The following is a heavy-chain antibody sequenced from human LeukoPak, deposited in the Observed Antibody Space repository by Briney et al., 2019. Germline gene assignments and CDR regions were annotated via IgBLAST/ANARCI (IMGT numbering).Heavy chain of an antibody. CDR1: GDSISSGDYF. V-gene: IGHV4-39*01. Sequence: PSDTLSLTCSASGDSISSGDYFWGWIRQPPGKGLEWIGSISYSGSTYYNPSLESRVTISVDTSKNQLSLKPSSVTAADTAVYYCARIYGRGAFDIWGQGTMVTVSS. CDR3: ARIYGRGAFDI. D-gene: IGHD5-12*01. CDR2: ISYSGST. J-gene: IGHJ3*02.